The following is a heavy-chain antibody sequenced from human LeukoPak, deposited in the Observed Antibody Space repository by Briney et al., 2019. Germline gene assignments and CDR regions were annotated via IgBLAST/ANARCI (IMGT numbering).Heavy chain of an antibody. CDR1: GFTFSSYA. CDR3: ARGPSITMVRGGQWYYYMDV. V-gene: IGHV3-30*04. J-gene: IGHJ6*03. Sequence: PGGSLRLSCAASGFTFSSYAMHWVRQAPGKGLEWVAVISYDGSDKYYADSVQGRFTISRDYSKNTLYLQMDSLRAEDTALYYCARGPSITMVRGGQWYYYMDVWGKGTTVTISS. CDR2: ISYDGSDK. D-gene: IGHD3-10*01.